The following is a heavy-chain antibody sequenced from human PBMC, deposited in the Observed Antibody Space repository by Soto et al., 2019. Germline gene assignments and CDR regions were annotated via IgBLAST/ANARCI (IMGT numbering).Heavy chain of an antibody. CDR3: SRDLSPY. Sequence: ASVKVSCKTSGYDFTRYFIHWVRQAPGEGLEWMVKVNPTGGSPTFGQKFQGRVTVTTDTSTSTVYMELSSLRSDDTAVYYCSRDLSPYWG. CDR1: GYDFTRYF. V-gene: IGHV1-46*03. J-gene: IGHJ4*01. D-gene: IGHD3-16*02. CDR2: VNPTGGSP.